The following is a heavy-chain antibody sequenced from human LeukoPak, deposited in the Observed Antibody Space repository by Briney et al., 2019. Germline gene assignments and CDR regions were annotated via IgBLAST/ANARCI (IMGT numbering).Heavy chain of an antibody. V-gene: IGHV3-7*01. D-gene: IGHD6-19*01. CDR1: GFTFSSYW. CDR2: IKQDGSEK. Sequence: PGGSLRLSCAASGFTFSSYWMSWVRQAPGKGLEWVANIKQDGSEKYYVDSVKGRFTISRDNAKNSLHLQMNSLRAEDTAVYYCASYSSGWPFDYWGQGTLVTVSS. J-gene: IGHJ4*02. CDR3: ASYSSGWPFDY.